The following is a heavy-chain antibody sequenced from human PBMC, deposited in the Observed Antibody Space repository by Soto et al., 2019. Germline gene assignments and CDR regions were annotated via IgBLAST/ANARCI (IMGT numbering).Heavy chain of an antibody. CDR3: ARFVAATGHDC. CDR2: INPSGGST. CDR1: GYTFTSYY. V-gene: IGHV1-46*03. D-gene: IGHD6-13*01. Sequence: QVQLVQSGAEVKKPGASVKVSCKASGYTFTSYYMHWVRQAPGQGLEWMGIINPSGGSTTYAQNCQGXXTXTXXTSTSTVYMELSSLRSEDTAVYYCARFVAATGHDCWGQGTLVTVSS. J-gene: IGHJ4*02.